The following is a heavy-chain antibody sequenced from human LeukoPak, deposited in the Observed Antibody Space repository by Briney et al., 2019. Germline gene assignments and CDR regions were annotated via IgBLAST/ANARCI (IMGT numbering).Heavy chain of an antibody. Sequence: KPGGSLRLSCAASGFTVSSNYMNWVRQAPEKGLEWVSYIGSSSSPIYYADSVKGRFTISRDNAKNSLYLQMDSLRAEDTAVYYCARDQAYSFDYWGQGTLVTVSS. V-gene: IGHV3-48*01. CDR3: ARDQAYSFDY. J-gene: IGHJ4*02. CDR2: IGSSSSPI. CDR1: GFTVSSNY. D-gene: IGHD4-11*01.